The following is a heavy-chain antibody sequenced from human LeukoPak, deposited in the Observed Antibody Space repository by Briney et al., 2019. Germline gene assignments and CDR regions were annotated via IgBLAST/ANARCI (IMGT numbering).Heavy chain of an antibody. D-gene: IGHD5-18*01. CDR3: AQGRLGYSYGAFDH. CDR1: GXTFSNYA. CDR2: ISGSGGST. Sequence: GGSLRLSCAASGXTFSNYAMSWVRQAPGKGQEWVSVISGSGGSTNFADSVKGRFTSSRDNSKNTLYLQMHSLRVEDTAVYYCAQGRLGYSYGAFDHWGQGTLVTVSS. J-gene: IGHJ4*02. V-gene: IGHV3-23*01.